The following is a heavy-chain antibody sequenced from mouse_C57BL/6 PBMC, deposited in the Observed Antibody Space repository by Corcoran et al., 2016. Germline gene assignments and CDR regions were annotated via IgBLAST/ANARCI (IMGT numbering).Heavy chain of an antibody. Sequence: QIQLVQSGPWLKQPGETDQISCKASEYTFTTYGLRWVKQAPGQGIKWMGWINTYSGVPTYADDFKGRFAFSLGTSASTAYLQINNLKNEDTATYFCARGWLLRVYYFDYWGQGTTLTVSS. V-gene: IGHV9-3*01. CDR1: EYTFTTYG. CDR2: INTYSGVP. CDR3: ARGWLLRVYYFDY. D-gene: IGHD2-3*01. J-gene: IGHJ2*01.